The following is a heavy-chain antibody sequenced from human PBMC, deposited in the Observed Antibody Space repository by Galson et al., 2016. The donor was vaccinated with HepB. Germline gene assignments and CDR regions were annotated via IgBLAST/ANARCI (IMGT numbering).Heavy chain of an antibody. Sequence: LRLSCAASGFAFSSHWMHWVRQDLGKGLVWVSRINSDGTISNYADSVKGRFTISRDNAKNTLYLQMNSLRAENTAVYFCVRDHSVVPTTAYNWFDPWGRGTLVTVSS. D-gene: IGHD4-23*01. V-gene: IGHV3-74*01. J-gene: IGHJ5*02. CDR3: VRDHSVVPTTAYNWFDP. CDR2: INSDGTIS. CDR1: GFAFSSHW.